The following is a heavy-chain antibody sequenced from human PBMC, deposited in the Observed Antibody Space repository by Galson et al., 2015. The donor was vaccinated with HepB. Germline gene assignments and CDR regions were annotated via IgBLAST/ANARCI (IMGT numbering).Heavy chain of an antibody. CDR3: ARAGYIVVVPAAMGERASSHYYYYGMDV. J-gene: IGHJ6*02. CDR1: GYTFTSYG. CDR2: ISAYNGNT. V-gene: IGHV1-18*04. D-gene: IGHD2-2*01. Sequence: SVKVSCKASGYTFTSYGISWVRQAPGQGLEWMGWISAYNGNTNYAQKLQGRVTMTTDTSTSTAYMELRSLRSDDTAVYYCARAGYIVVVPAAMGERASSHYYYYGMDVWGQGTTVTVSS.